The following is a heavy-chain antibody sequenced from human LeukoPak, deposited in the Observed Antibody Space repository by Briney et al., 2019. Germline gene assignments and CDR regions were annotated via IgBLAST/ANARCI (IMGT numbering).Heavy chain of an antibody. D-gene: IGHD7-27*01. CDR1: GYTFTGYY. V-gene: IGHV1-2*02. CDR2: INPNSGGT. CDR3: ARAFDWGLDY. Sequence: GASVKVSCKASGYTFTGYYMHWVRQAPGQGLEWMGWINPNSGGTNYAQKFQGRVTITTDESTSTVYLELSSLRFEDTAVYYCARAFDWGLDYWGQGTLVTVSS. J-gene: IGHJ4*02.